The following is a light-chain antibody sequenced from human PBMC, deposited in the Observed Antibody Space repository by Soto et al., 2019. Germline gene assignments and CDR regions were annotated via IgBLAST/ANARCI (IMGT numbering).Light chain of an antibody. CDR1: DSKIGITA. CDR2: SSN. J-gene: IGLJ2*01. V-gene: IGLV1-44*01. Sequence: QSVLTQPPSVSATPGPGVTLSCSGGDSKIGITAVNWYQQVPGTAPKLLIYSSNQRTSGVPDRISGSKSGTSASLDISGLQSEDEADYYCAAWDDALHVWLFGGGTKVPV. CDR3: AAWDDALHVWL.